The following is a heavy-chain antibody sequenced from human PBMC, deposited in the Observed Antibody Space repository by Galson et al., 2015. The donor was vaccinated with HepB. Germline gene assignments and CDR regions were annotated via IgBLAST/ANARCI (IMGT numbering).Heavy chain of an antibody. V-gene: IGHV3-23*01. CDR1: GFTFKSHS. CDR3: SRCQRYCSGITWLIYDY. D-gene: IGHD2-15*01. CDR2: ISESGGST. Sequence: SLRLSCAASGFTFKSHSMSWVRQAPGKGLEWVSTISESGGSTHYADSVKGRFTISRDNSKNTLYLRMNSVRGEDTAVYYCSRCQRYCSGITWLIYDYWGQGTVVTVS. J-gene: IGHJ4*02.